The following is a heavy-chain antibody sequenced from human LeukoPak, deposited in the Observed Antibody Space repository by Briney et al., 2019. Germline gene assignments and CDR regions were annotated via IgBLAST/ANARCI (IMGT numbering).Heavy chain of an antibody. V-gene: IGHV1-69*05. Sequence: GASVKVSCKASGGTFSSYAISWVRQAPAQGLEWMGRFIPIFGTANYAQKFQGRVTITTDESTSTAYMALSSLRSEDTAVYYCARVVGWFRELLGAFDIWGQGTMVTVSS. D-gene: IGHD3-10*01. J-gene: IGHJ3*02. CDR3: ARVVGWFRELLGAFDI. CDR1: GGTFSSYA. CDR2: FIPIFGTA.